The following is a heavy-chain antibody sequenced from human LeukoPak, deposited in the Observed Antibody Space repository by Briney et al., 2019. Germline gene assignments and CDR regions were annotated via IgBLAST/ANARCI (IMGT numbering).Heavy chain of an antibody. Sequence: PSQTLSLTCTVSGASISSGGYFWTWIRQHPGKGLEWVGYISYSGSPYYSPSLESRVTISADTSQNQFSLKLNSVTAADTAIYYWARLFCSGASCSRGGGFDYWGQGTLVTVSS. J-gene: IGHJ4*02. CDR2: ISYSGSP. D-gene: IGHD2-15*01. CDR3: ARLFCSGASCSRGGGFDY. CDR1: GASISSGGYF. V-gene: IGHV4-31*03.